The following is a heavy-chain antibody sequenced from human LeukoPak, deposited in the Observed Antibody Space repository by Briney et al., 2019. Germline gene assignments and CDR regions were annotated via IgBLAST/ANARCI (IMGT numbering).Heavy chain of an antibody. CDR1: GYRFTSYW. CDR3: ARQGIAVAGIDY. CDR2: IYPGDSET. V-gene: IGHV5-51*01. Sequence: GESLKISCKGSGYRFTSYWIGWVRQMPGKGLEWMGIIYPGDSETRYSPSSQGQVTISADKSISTAYLQWNSLKASDTAMYYCARQGIAVAGIDYWGQGTPLTVSS. J-gene: IGHJ4*01. D-gene: IGHD6-19*01.